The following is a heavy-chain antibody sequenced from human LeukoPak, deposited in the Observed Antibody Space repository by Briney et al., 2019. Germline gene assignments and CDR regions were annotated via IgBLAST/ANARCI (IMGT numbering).Heavy chain of an antibody. J-gene: IGHJ3*01. CDR3: AKYPNGDYIGAFDS. V-gene: IGHV3-23*01. CDR2: IIGRGDRR. CDR1: GLSFSNIA. Sequence: GGSLRLSSKAYGLSFSNIAMTWVRKGPRKGLEGVSSIIGRGDRRYYSGSMKGRFNIFTDNSRNTLFLQMNNLRVEDTAKYYCAKYPNGDYIGAFDSWGQGTVVTVSS. D-gene: IGHD2-8*01.